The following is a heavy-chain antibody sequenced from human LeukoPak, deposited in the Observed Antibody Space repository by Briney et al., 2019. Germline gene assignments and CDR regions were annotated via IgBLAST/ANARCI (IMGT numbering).Heavy chain of an antibody. D-gene: IGHD5-12*01. CDR1: GGTFSSYA. CDR2: IIPILGIA. J-gene: IGHJ6*02. Sequence: ASVKVSCKPSGGTFSSYAISWVRHAPGQGLEWMGRIIPILGIANYAQKFQGRVTITADKSTSTAYMELSSLRSEDTAVYYCARSYDSYYYGMDVWGQGTTVTVSS. CDR3: ARSYDSYYYGMDV. V-gene: IGHV1-69*04.